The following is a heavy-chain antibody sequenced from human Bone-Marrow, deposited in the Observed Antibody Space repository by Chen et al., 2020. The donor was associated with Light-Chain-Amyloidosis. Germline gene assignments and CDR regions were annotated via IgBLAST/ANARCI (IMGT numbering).Heavy chain of an antibody. Sequence: EVQLVESGGGLVQPGGSLRLSCSASGFDFADSAMHWVRQAPGRGLQWVSGISRDTGRTYDADSVRGRFTVSRDNGKTSLFLEMNGLRPDDTALYFCAKGFGSGTYSSPGDYWGQGIMVNVSS. CDR1: GFDFADSA. CDR3: AKGFGSGTYSSPGDY. J-gene: IGHJ4*02. CDR2: ISRDTGRT. V-gene: IGHV3-9*01. D-gene: IGHD3-10*01.